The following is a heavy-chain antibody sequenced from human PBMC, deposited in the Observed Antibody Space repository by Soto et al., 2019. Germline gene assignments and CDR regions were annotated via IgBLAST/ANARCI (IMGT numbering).Heavy chain of an antibody. CDR3: TKQHNTGSYFEH. CDR1: GFRFTSYG. V-gene: IGHV3-30*18. J-gene: IGHJ4*02. CDR2: MSADGSEK. D-gene: IGHD1-1*01. Sequence: QVQLVESGGGVVQPGRSLRLSCAASGFRFTSYGMHWVRQAPGKGLEWVAVMSADGSEKHYADSVQGRFTISRETSKNALYLQMNSLRDEDTDVYFCTKQHNTGSYFEHWGQGALVTVSS.